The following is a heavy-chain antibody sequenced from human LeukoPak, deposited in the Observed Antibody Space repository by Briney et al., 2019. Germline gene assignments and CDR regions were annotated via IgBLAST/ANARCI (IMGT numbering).Heavy chain of an antibody. Sequence: SEALSLTCTVSGGSISISSYYWSWIRRPPGKGLGGYGYIYDSGRTNYNPSLNSRVTISAHTSKNHFSLKLSSLTHADAAVYYGARQGWLQLSWFDPWGQGTLVTVSS. D-gene: IGHD5-24*01. J-gene: IGHJ5*02. V-gene: IGHV4-61*05. CDR2: IYDSGRT. CDR1: GGSISISSYY. CDR3: ARQGWLQLSWFDP.